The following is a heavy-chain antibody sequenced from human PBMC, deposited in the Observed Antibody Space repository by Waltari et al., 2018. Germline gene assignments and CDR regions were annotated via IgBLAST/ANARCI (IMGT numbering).Heavy chain of an antibody. CDR1: GGTFSSYT. J-gene: IGHJ6*02. CDR3: AREWAEWLLVEYYYYGMDV. Sequence: QVQLVQSGAEVKKPGSSVKVSCKASGGTFSSYTISWVRQAPGQGLEWMGRIIPILGIANYGQKFQGRVTITADKSTSTAYMELSSLRSEDTAVYYCAREWAEWLLVEYYYYGMDVWGQGTTVTVSS. CDR2: IIPILGIA. V-gene: IGHV1-69*08. D-gene: IGHD3-3*01.